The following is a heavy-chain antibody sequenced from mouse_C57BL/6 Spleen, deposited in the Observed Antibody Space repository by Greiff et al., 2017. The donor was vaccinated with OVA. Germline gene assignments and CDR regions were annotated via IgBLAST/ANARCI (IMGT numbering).Heavy chain of an antibody. V-gene: IGHV1-15*01. Sequence: VQLQQSGAELVRPGASVTLSCKASGYTFTDYEMHWVKQTPVHGLEWIGAIDPETGGTAYNQKFKGKAILTADKSSSTAYMELRSLTSEDSAVYYCTRIYYYGLRGYFDVWGTGTTVTVSS. D-gene: IGHD1-1*01. CDR3: TRIYYYGLRGYFDV. J-gene: IGHJ1*03. CDR1: GYTFTDYE. CDR2: IDPETGGT.